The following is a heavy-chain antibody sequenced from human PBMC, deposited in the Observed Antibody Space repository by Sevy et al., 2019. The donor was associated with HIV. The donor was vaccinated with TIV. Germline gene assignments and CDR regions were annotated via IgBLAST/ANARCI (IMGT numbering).Heavy chain of an antibody. D-gene: IGHD5-12*01. CDR1: GFTFGEYA. CDR2: IRSKDYGGTT. CDR3: IKSDYDFDFDY. V-gene: IGHV3-49*03. J-gene: IGHJ4*02. Sequence: GGSLRLSCTTSGFTFGEYAMSWFRQAPGKGLEWVGFIRSKDYGGTTEYAASVQGRFTISRDDSKHIAYLQMNSLKTDDTGVYYCIKSDYDFDFDYWGQGTQVTVSS.